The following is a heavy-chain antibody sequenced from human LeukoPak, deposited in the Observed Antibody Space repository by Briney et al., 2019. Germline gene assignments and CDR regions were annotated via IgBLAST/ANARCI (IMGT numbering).Heavy chain of an antibody. CDR1: GYSFTSYW. D-gene: IGHD2-15*01. V-gene: IGHV5-51*01. J-gene: IGHJ5*02. Sequence: GESLKISCQGSGYSFTSYWIGWVRQMPGKGLEWMGIIYPGDSDTRYSPSFQGQVTISADKSISTAYLQWSSLKASDTAMYYCARAETLGYCSGGSCYEAWFDPWGQGTLVTVSS. CDR3: ARAETLGYCSGGSCYEAWFDP. CDR2: IYPGDSDT.